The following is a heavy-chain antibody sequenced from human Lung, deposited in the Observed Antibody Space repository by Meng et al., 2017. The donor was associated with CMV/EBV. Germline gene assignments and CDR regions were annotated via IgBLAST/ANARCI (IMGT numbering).Heavy chain of an antibody. D-gene: IGHD2-21*02. CDR2: ISTYNGKT. Sequence: QVQLGQFGAEVKKPGAPVEVSCKASGYTFTTYGITWVRQAPGQGLEWMGWISTYNGKTDYAQKLQGRVTMTTDTSTSTAYMELRSLKSDDTAVYYCARLVYCGGACYSALDYWGQGTLVTVSS. J-gene: IGHJ4*02. V-gene: IGHV1-18*01. CDR1: GYTFTTYG. CDR3: ARLVYCGGACYSALDY.